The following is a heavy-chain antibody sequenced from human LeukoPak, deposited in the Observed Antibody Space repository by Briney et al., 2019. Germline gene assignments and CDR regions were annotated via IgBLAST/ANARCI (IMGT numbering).Heavy chain of an antibody. J-gene: IGHJ5*02. CDR3: ARLVVVPAAIEWFDP. CDR1: GGSISSSSYY. D-gene: IGHD2-2*01. CDR2: IYYSGST. V-gene: IGHV4-39*01. Sequence: SETLSLTCTVSGGSISSSSYYWGWIRQPPGKGLEWIGSIYYSGSTYYNPSLKSRVTISVDTSKNQFSLKLSSVTAADTAVYYCARLVVVPAAIEWFDPWGQGTLVTVSS.